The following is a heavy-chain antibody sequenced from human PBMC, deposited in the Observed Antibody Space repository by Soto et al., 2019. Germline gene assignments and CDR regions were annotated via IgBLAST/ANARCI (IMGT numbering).Heavy chain of an antibody. D-gene: IGHD3-16*01. Sequence: SETLSLTCTVSGGSISSYYWSWIRQPPGKGLEWIGYIYYSGSTNYNPSLKSRVPISVDTSKNQFSLKLSSVTAADTAVYYCARSPRAVSTSIFYYWGQGTLVTVSS. J-gene: IGHJ4*02. CDR2: IYYSGST. CDR1: GGSISSYY. V-gene: IGHV4-59*01. CDR3: ARSPRAVSTSIFYY.